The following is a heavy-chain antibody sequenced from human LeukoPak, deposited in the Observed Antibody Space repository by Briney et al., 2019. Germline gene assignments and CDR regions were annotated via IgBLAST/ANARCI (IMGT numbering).Heavy chain of an antibody. CDR2: IYYSGST. D-gene: IGHD1-26*01. CDR1: GGSISSYY. V-gene: IGHV4-59*01. J-gene: IGHJ3*01. Sequence: PSETLSLTCTVSGGSISSYYWSWIRQPPGKGLEWIGYIYYSGSTNYNPSLKSQVTISVDTSKNQFSLKLSSVTAADTAVYYCARLVGATAIDAFDVWGQGTMVTVSS. CDR3: ARLVGATAIDAFDV.